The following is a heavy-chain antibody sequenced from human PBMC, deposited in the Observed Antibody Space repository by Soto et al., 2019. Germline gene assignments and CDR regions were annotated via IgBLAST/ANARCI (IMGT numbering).Heavy chain of an antibody. V-gene: IGHV5-51*01. J-gene: IGHJ4*02. CDR1: GYSLSSYW. CDR3: TRRAGCIDY. D-gene: IGHD6-13*01. CDR2: VYPGDSDT. Sequence: GESLKISCKASGYSLSSYWIGWVRQTPGKGLEWMGIVYPGDSDTRYSPSFRGQVTISVDNSIRTAYLQWSSLKASDTAMYYCTRRAGCIDYWGQGTLVTVSS.